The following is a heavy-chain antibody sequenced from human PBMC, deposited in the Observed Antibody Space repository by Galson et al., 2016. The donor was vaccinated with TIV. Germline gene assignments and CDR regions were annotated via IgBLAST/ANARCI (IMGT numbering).Heavy chain of an antibody. J-gene: IGHJ4*02. D-gene: IGHD5-18*01. CDR2: ISHSGNT. CDR1: GYSISSGYF. CDR3: VLEVYMYGWDS. Sequence: LSLTCAVSGYSISSGYFWGWIRQSPGKGLEWVASISHSGNTYYNPSLNSRVAILVDTSKNEFSLRLTSIIAADTAIYYCVLEVYMYGWDSWGQGALVSVSS. V-gene: IGHV4-38-2*01.